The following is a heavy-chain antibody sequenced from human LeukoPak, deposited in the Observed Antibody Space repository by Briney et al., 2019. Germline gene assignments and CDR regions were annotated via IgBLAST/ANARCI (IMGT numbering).Heavy chain of an antibody. Sequence: GGSLRLSCAASEFTFSSYGMHWVRQAPGKGLEWVAVISSDGSNKYYADSVKGRFTISRDNSKNTLYLQMNSLRAEDTAVYYCATPYDSTSYYPLTYWGQGTLVTVSS. J-gene: IGHJ4*02. V-gene: IGHV3-30*03. CDR1: EFTFSSYG. CDR2: ISSDGSNK. CDR3: ATPYDSTSYYPLTY. D-gene: IGHD3-22*01.